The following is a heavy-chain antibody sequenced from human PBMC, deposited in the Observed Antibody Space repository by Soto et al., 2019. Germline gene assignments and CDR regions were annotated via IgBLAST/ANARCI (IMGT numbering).Heavy chain of an antibody. V-gene: IGHV1-69*06. J-gene: IGHJ3*02. Sequence: QVQLEQSGAEVKKPGSSVKISCKASGGTLSDHGVSWLRQAPGQGLEWVGGTIPVVNTAKYAPKYQGRVTIAANKTTNIAYMELGSLRSADTAFYYCARVVYGTWNYDSGPSAFDIWGQGTLVIVSS. CDR3: ARVVYGTWNYDSGPSAFDI. CDR1: GGTLSDHG. CDR2: TIPVVNTA. D-gene: IGHD3-10*01.